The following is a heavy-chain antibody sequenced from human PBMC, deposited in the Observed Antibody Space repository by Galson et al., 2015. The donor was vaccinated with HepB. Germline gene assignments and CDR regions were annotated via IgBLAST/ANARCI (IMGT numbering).Heavy chain of an antibody. Sequence: SLRLSCAASGFTFSSYAMHWVRQAPGKGLEWVAVISYDGSNKYYADSVKGRFTISRDNSKNTLYLQMNSLRAEDTAVYYCARGGKRWLHSNHYYYYMDVWGKGTTVTVSS. V-gene: IGHV3-30-3*01. J-gene: IGHJ6*03. CDR3: ARGGKRWLHSNHYYYYMDV. D-gene: IGHD5-24*01. CDR1: GFTFSSYA. CDR2: ISYDGSNK.